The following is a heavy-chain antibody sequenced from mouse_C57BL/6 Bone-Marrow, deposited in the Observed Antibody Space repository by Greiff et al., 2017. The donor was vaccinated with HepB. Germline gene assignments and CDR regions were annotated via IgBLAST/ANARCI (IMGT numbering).Heavy chain of an antibody. CDR1: GFNIKDDY. D-gene: IGHD1-1*01. Sequence: EVKLQESGAELVRPGASVKLSCTASGFNIKDDYMHWVKQRPEQGLEWIGWIDPENGDTEYASKFQGKATITADTSSNTAYLQLSSLTSEDTAVYYCTTLTTTVVAYYFDYWGQGTTLTVSS. J-gene: IGHJ2*01. V-gene: IGHV14-4*01. CDR2: IDPENGDT. CDR3: TTLTTTVVAYYFDY.